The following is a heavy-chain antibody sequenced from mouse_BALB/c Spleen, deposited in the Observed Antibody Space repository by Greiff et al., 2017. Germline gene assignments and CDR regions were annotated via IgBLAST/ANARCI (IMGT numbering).Heavy chain of an antibody. V-gene: IGHV1-15*01. CDR2: IDPETGGT. J-gene: IGHJ4*01. CDR3: TRSRSYAMDY. Sequence: VQVVESGAELVRPGASVTLSCKASGYTFTDYEMHWVKQTPVHGLEWIGAIDPETGGTAYNQKFKGKATLTADKSSSTAYMELRSLTSEDSAVYYCTRSRSYAMDYWGQGTSVTVSS. CDR1: GYTFTDYE.